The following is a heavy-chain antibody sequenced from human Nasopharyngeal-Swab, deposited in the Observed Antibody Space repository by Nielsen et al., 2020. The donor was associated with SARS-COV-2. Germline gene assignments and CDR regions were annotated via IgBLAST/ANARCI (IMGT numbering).Heavy chain of an antibody. Sequence: WGRQAPGQGLEWMGIINPGGGSTSYAQKFQGRVTMTRDTYTSTVYMELSSLRSEDTAVYYCARIDSSGPGGDYFDYWGQGTLVTVSS. CDR3: ARIDSSGPGGDYFDY. V-gene: IGHV1-46*01. J-gene: IGHJ4*02. CDR2: INPGGGST. D-gene: IGHD3-22*01.